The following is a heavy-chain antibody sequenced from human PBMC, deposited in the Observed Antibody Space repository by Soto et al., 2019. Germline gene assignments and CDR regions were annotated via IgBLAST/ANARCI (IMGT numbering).Heavy chain of an antibody. V-gene: IGHV3-53*04. D-gene: IGHD6-6*01. Sequence: PGGSLRLSCAASGFTVSSNYMSWVRQAPGKGLEKVSVIYSGGSTYYADSVKGRFTISRHNSKNTLYLQMNSLRVEDTAVYYCARGRYSSSSGDYYYYYMDVWGKGTTVTVSS. J-gene: IGHJ6*03. CDR1: GFTVSSNY. CDR3: ARGRYSSSSGDYYYYYMDV. CDR2: IYSGGST.